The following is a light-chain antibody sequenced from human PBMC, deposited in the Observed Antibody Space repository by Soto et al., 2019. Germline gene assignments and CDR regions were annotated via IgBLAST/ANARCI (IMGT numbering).Light chain of an antibody. CDR3: SSYTTSSTPYYV. CDR1: SSDVGGYNF. Sequence: QSALTQPASVSGSPGQSITISCTGTSSDVGGYNFVSWYQQHPGKVPKLMIYEVSNRPSGVSNRFSGSKSGNTASLTISGLQAEDEADYYCSSYTTSSTPYYVFGNGTKVTVL. V-gene: IGLV2-14*01. J-gene: IGLJ1*01. CDR2: EVS.